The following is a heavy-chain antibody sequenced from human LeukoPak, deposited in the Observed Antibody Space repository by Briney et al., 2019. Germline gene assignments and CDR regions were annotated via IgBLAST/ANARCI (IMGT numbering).Heavy chain of an antibody. CDR3: TTQEYRWNGSKYYMDV. D-gene: IGHD1-20*01. CDR1: GFTFNAAA. J-gene: IGHJ6*03. CDR2: IRNKDKNHAA. Sequence: PGGSLRLSCAASGFTFNAAAIHWVRQASGKGLEWVARIRNKDKNHAAEYGESVKGMFTLSRDDSKNTVSLQMNSLKTEDTAVYYCTTQEYRWNGSKYYMDVWGKGTTVTISS. V-gene: IGHV3-73*01.